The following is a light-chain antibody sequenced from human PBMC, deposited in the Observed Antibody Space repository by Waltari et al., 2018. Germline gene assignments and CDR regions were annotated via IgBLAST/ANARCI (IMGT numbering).Light chain of an antibody. CDR2: GAS. J-gene: IGKJ4*01. CDR3: QQYYEWPLT. Sequence: EIVMTQSPATLSVSPGESATLSGRASQSVSSTLAWYQQKPGQPPRLLIYGASTRATATPARFSGSGSGTEFTLAISSLQSEDFAVYYCQQYYEWPLTFGGGTKVEIK. V-gene: IGKV3D-15*01. CDR1: QSVSST.